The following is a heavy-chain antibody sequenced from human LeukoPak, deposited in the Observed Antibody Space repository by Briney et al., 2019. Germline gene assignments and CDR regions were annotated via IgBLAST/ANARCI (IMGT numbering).Heavy chain of an antibody. Sequence: SETLSLTCTVSGGSISSGGYFWVWIRQPPGKGLEWIGSIYYTGSSYYNSSLRSRLTMSVDASKKQFSMRLSSVTAADTAVYYCAKGVSSSGWGAFDIWGQGTMVTVSS. CDR1: GGSISSGGYF. CDR2: IYYTGSS. D-gene: IGHD6-19*01. V-gene: IGHV4-39*07. CDR3: AKGVSSSGWGAFDI. J-gene: IGHJ3*02.